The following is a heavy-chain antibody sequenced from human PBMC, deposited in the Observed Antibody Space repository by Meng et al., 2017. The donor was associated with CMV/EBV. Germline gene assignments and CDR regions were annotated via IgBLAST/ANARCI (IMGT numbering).Heavy chain of an antibody. J-gene: IGHJ4*02. CDR3: AKDKHAVVAAPLHS. CDR1: GFTFDDYA. CDR2: ISWNSGSI. Sequence: SLKISCAASGFTFDDYAMHWVRQAPGKGLEWVSGISWNSGSIGYADSVKGRFTISRDNAKNSLYLQMNSLRAEDTAVYYCAKDKHAVVAAPLHSWGQGTLVTVSS. D-gene: IGHD2-15*01. V-gene: IGHV3-9*01.